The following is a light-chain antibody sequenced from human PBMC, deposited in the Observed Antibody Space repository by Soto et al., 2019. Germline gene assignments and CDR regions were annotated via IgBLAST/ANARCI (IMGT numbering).Light chain of an antibody. J-gene: IGLJ1*01. Sequence: QSVLAQPAPVSWSPGQSITISCTGTRYDVGTYNYVSWYQHHPGQAPKLIIYDVGSRPSGVSHRFSGSKSGITASLAISGLQAEDEADDYCTSYTSDHRPFYVFGTGTKVTVL. CDR2: DVG. V-gene: IGLV2-14*03. CDR1: RYDVGTYNY. CDR3: TSYTSDHRPFYV.